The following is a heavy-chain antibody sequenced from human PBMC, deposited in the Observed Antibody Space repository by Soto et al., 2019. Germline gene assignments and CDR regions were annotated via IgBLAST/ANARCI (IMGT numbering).Heavy chain of an antibody. J-gene: IGHJ5*02. Sequence: EVQLLESGGGLVQPGGSLRLSCAASGFTFSSYAMSWVRQAPGKGLEWVSAISGSGGSTYYADSVKGRFTISRDNSKNTLYLQMNSLRAEDTAVYYCATSASRAAAAIYNWFDPWGQGTLVTVSS. CDR3: ATSASRAAAAIYNWFDP. CDR1: GFTFSSYA. CDR2: ISGSGGST. V-gene: IGHV3-23*01. D-gene: IGHD6-13*01.